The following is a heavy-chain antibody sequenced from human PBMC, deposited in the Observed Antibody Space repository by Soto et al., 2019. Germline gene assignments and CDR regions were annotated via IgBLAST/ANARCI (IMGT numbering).Heavy chain of an antibody. CDR1: GYTFTSYG. Sequence: QVQLVQSGAEVKKPGASVKVSCKASGYTFTSYGISWVRQAPGQGLEWMGWISAYNGNTNYAQKLQGRVTMTTDTSTITAYMELRSLRSDDTAVYYCARALTYYYDSSGYRTSFDYWCQGTLVTVSS. J-gene: IGHJ4*02. V-gene: IGHV1-18*01. CDR3: ARALTYYYDSSGYRTSFDY. CDR2: ISAYNGNT. D-gene: IGHD3-22*01.